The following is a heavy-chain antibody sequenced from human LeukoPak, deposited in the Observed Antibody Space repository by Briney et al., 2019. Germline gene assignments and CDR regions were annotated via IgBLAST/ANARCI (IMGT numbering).Heavy chain of an antibody. D-gene: IGHD1-26*01. CDR2: ISWDGGTT. J-gene: IGHJ4*02. CDR3: AKKGEGYYFDY. CDR1: GFTFDDYG. V-gene: IGHV3-43D*04. Sequence: PGGSLRLSCAASGFTFDDYGMHWVRHPPGKGLEWVSLISWDGGTTYYADSVKGRFTISRDNSKNSLYLQMNSLRAEDTALYYCAKKGEGYYFDYWGQGTLVTVSS.